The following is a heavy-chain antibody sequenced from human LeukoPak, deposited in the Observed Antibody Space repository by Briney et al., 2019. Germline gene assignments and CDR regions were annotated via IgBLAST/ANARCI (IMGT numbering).Heavy chain of an antibody. D-gene: IGHD2-21*01. CDR2: IYYSGSA. J-gene: IGHJ6*03. V-gene: IGHV4-39*07. CDR3: ARELLYYYYYMDV. CDR1: GGSVSSGTYY. Sequence: SETLSLTCTVSGGSVSSGTYYWSWIRQPPGKGLEWIGNIYYSGSAYYNPSLKSRVTISVDTSKNQFSLKLNSVTPEDTAVYYCARELLYYYYYMDVWGKGTTVTVSS.